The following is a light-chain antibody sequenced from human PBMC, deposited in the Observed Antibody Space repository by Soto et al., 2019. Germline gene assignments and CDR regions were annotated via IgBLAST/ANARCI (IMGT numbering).Light chain of an antibody. CDR1: SSDVGGYNY. J-gene: IGLJ1*01. CDR2: EVT. Sequence: QSVLTQPPSASGSPGQSVTISCTGTSSDVGGYNYVSWYQQHPGKAPKLMIYEVTKRPSGVPDRFSGSKSDNTASLTVSGLQAEDEADYYCSSYAGTHNFGVFGTGTKVTVL. V-gene: IGLV2-8*01. CDR3: SSYAGTHNFGV.